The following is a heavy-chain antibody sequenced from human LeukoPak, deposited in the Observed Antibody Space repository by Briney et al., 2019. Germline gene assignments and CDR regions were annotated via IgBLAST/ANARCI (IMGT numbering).Heavy chain of an antibody. CDR1: GGSISSSSYY. Sequence: SETLSLTCTVSGGSISSSSYYWGWIRQPPGKGLEWIGSIYYSGSTYYNPSLKSRVTISVDTSKNQFSLKLSSVTAADTAVYYCARPLRGWLDNFDYWGQGTLVTVSS. J-gene: IGHJ4*02. V-gene: IGHV4-39*07. D-gene: IGHD5-12*01. CDR3: ARPLRGWLDNFDY. CDR2: IYYSGST.